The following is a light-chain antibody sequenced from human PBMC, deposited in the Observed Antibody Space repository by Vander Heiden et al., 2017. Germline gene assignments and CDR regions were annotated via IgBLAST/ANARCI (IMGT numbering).Light chain of an antibody. CDR1: SSNSGAGYD. J-gene: IGLJ2*01. CDR3: QSYDSSLSGSKVV. V-gene: IGLV1-40*01. CDR2: GNS. Sequence: HSVPTQPPPVSGAPGSRVTISCTGSSSNSGAGYDVHWYQQLPGTAPKLLIYGNSNRPSGVPDRFSGSNSGPSASLAIAGLQAEDEADYYCQSYDSSLSGSKVVFGGGTKLSVL.